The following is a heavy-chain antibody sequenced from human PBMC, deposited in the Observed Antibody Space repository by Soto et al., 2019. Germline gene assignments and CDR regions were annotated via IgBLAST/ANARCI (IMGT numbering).Heavy chain of an antibody. V-gene: IGHV3-7*01. Sequence: PGGSLRLSCAASGFTFSSYWMSWVRQAPGKGLEWVANIKQDGSEKYYVDSVKGRFTISRDNAKNSLYLQMNSLRAEDTAVYYCARDKYYYYDNSGYYRFDYWGQGTLVTVSS. CDR2: IKQDGSEK. D-gene: IGHD3-22*01. CDR1: GFTFSSYW. J-gene: IGHJ4*02. CDR3: ARDKYYYYDNSGYYRFDY.